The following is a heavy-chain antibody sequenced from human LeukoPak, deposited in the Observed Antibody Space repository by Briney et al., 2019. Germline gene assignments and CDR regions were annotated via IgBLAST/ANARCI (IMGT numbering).Heavy chain of an antibody. CDR2: IYYSGST. Sequence: SETLSLTCAVSGGAISSTNWWSWVRQPPGKGLEWIGSIYYSGSTYYNSSLKSRVTISIDTSKNQVSLNLTSMTAADTAVYYCAKSGGYGLIDYWGQGTLVTVSS. CDR3: AKSGGYGLIDY. V-gene: IGHV4-39*01. CDR1: GGAISSTNW. D-gene: IGHD1-26*01. J-gene: IGHJ4*01.